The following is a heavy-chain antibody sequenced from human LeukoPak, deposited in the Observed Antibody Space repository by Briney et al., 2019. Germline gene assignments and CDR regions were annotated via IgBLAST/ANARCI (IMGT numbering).Heavy chain of an antibody. CDR3: ARDKSGYYYGSGSYDWFDP. CDR2: IYTSGST. J-gene: IGHJ5*02. Sequence: SETLSLTCTVSGGSISSYSWSWIRQPAGKGLEWIGRIYTSGSTNYNPSLKSRVTMSVDTSRNQFSLKLSSVTAADTAVYYCARDKSGYYYGSGSYDWFDPWGQGTLVTVSS. V-gene: IGHV4-4*07. D-gene: IGHD3-10*01. CDR1: GGSISSYS.